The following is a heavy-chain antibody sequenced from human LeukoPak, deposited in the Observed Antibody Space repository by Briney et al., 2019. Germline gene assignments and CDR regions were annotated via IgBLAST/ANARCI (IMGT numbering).Heavy chain of an antibody. J-gene: IGHJ6*02. CDR3: ARDTGSLYSSGWYSLGYYYYGMDV. CDR1: GYTFTGYY. CDR2: INPNSGGT. Sequence: ASVKVSCKASGYTFTGYYMHWVRQAPGQGLEWMGWINPNSGGTNYAQKFQGRVTMTRDTSISTAYMELSMLRSDDTAVYYCARDTGSLYSSGWYSLGYYYYGMDVWGQGTTVTVSS. V-gene: IGHV1-2*02. D-gene: IGHD6-19*01.